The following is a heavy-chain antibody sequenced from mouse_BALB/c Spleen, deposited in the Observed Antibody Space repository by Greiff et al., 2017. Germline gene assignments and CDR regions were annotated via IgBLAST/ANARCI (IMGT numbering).Heavy chain of an antibody. CDR2: ISTYYGDA. CDR1: GYTFTDYA. CDR3: AGGYDYDGSWFAY. V-gene: IGHV1S137*01. Sequence: QVQLKQSGAELVRPGVSVKISCKGSGYTFTDYAMHWVKQSHAKSLEWIGVISTYYGDASYNQKFKGKATMTVDKSSSTAYMELARLTSEDSAIYYCAGGYDYDGSWFAYWGQGTLVTVSA. D-gene: IGHD2-4*01. J-gene: IGHJ3*01.